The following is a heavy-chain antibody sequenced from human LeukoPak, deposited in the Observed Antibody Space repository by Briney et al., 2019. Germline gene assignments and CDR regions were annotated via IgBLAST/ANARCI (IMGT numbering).Heavy chain of an antibody. V-gene: IGHV3-74*01. CDR3: VRDGGAGFDY. Sequence: GGSLRLSCAASGFTFSGYWMHWVRQAPGKGLVWVSVINGDGSRTIYADSVKGRFTISRDNAKNTLYLQMDSLRAEDTAVYCCVRDGGAGFDYWGQGTLVTVSS. CDR2: INGDGSRT. J-gene: IGHJ4*02. D-gene: IGHD1-14*01. CDR1: GFTFSGYW.